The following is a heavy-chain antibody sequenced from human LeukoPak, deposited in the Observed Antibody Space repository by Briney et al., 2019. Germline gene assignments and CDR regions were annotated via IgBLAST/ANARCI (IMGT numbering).Heavy chain of an antibody. CDR2: ISGSGGST. CDR3: AKEHPNSYGSGSYNFDY. D-gene: IGHD3-10*01. CDR1: GFTSSSYA. J-gene: IGHJ4*02. Sequence: GGSLTLSCAASGFTSSSYAMTWVRQAPGKGLEWVSAISGSGGSTYYADSVKGRFTISKDNSKNTLYLQMNSLRAEDTALYYCAKEHPNSYGSGSYNFDYWGQGTLVTVSS. V-gene: IGHV3-23*01.